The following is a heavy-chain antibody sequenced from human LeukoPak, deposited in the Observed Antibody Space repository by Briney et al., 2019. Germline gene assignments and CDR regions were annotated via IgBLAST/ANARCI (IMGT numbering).Heavy chain of an antibody. CDR1: GYTFTGCN. V-gene: IGHV1-2*06. Sequence: ASVKVSCKASGYTFTGCNIHWLRQAPGQGLEWMGRINPNSGGTNYAQKFQGRVTMTPDTSISTAYMELSRLRSDDTAVYYCARGDNYGYLYWGQGTMVTVSS. CDR2: INPNSGGT. J-gene: IGHJ4*02. CDR3: ARGDNYGYLY. D-gene: IGHD5-18*01.